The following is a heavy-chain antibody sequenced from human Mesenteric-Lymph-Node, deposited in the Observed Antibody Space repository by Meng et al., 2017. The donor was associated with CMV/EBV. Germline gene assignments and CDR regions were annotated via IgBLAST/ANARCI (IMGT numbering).Heavy chain of an antibody. V-gene: IGHV3-11*04. Sequence: GGSLRLSCAASGFTVSSIYMGWVRQAPGRGLEWVSYISSSGSTIYYADSVKGRFTISRDNAKKSLYLQMNSLRAEDTAVYYCARDELGATPFDCWGQGTLVTVSS. CDR1: GFTVSSIY. J-gene: IGHJ4*02. D-gene: IGHD1-26*01. CDR3: ARDELGATPFDC. CDR2: ISSSGSTI.